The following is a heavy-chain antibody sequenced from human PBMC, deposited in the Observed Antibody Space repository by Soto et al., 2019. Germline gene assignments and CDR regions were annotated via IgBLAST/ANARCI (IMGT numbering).Heavy chain of an antibody. CDR2: IYPGVSDT. V-gene: IGHV5-51*01. CDR3: ARQDGYALYDVDS. CDR1: GYSFHNYW. Sequence: PGGVLKISCKGSGYSFHNYWIGWVRQMPGRGLEWMGIIYPGVSDTRYSPSFRGQVTISADKSISSAYLQWSSLKASDTAMYYCARQDGYALYDVDSWGQGTLVTVSS. J-gene: IGHJ4*02. D-gene: IGHD5-12*01.